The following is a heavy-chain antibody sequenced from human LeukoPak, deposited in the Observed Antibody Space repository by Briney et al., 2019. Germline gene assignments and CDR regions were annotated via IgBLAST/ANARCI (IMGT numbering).Heavy chain of an antibody. V-gene: IGHV4-59*01. CDR2: IYYSGST. Sequence: PSETLSLTCTVSGGSISSYYWSWIRQPPGKGLEWIGYIYYSGSTNYNPSLKSRVTISVDTPKNQFSLKLSSVTAADTAVYYCARAPYYYDSSGYGAFDIWGQGTMVTVSS. D-gene: IGHD3-22*01. J-gene: IGHJ3*02. CDR1: GGSISSYY. CDR3: ARAPYYYDSSGYGAFDI.